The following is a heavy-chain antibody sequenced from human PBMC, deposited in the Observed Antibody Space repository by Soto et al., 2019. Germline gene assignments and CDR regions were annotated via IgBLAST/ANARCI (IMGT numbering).Heavy chain of an antibody. CDR3: ARDQVPGLDAFDI. J-gene: IGHJ3*02. CDR2: ISRSAGNT. CDR1: GFTFSSYS. V-gene: IGHV3-21*01. Sequence: GSLRLSCAASGFTFSSYSMNWVRQAPGKGLEWVSSISRSAGNTYYADSVKGRFTISRDNAKNSMYLQMNSLRAEDTAVYYCARDQVPGLDAFDIWSQGTMVTVSS.